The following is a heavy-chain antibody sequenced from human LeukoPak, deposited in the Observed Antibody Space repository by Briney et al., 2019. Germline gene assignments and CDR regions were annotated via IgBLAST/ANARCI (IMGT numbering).Heavy chain of an antibody. CDR1: GFTFSDFW. V-gene: IGHV3-7*01. CDR3: AREPLDTSGYYYGTLDY. J-gene: IGHJ4*02. D-gene: IGHD3-22*01. Sequence: GGSLRLSCAASGFTFSDFWMTWVRQAPGKGLEWVANIKQDGSEKYYVDSVKGRFTVSRDDANNSLFLQMNSLRGDDAAVYYCAREPLDTSGYYYGTLDYWGQGTLVTVSS. CDR2: IKQDGSEK.